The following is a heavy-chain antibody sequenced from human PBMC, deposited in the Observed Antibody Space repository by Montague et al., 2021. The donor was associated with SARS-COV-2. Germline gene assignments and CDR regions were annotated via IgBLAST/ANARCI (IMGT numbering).Heavy chain of an antibody. J-gene: IGHJ4*02. Sequence: SETLSLTCAVYGGSFSDYHWTWIRQSPGEGLEWIGQINYSGSTKYNPSHKSRVTISIDTSKNQFSLKLTSVTAADTAVDYCARGAPGYWGQGTLVTVSS. CDR1: GGSFSDYH. CDR3: ARGAPGY. CDR2: INYSGST. V-gene: IGHV4-34*01. D-gene: IGHD1-1*01.